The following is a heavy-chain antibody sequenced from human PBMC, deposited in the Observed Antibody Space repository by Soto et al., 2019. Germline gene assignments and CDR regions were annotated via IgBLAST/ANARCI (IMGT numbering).Heavy chain of an antibody. Sequence: QVQLQESGPGLVKPSQTLSLTCIVSGGSIRSGGSFWSWVRQHPGKGLEWIGNIYYNSGSTYYTPSLKSRLSISVDASKNQVSLHLSSVTAADTAVYFCTREKPLPYNSGSGKCYYGMDVWGQGTTVIVS. J-gene: IGHJ6*02. CDR2: IYYNSGST. D-gene: IGHD3-10*01. V-gene: IGHV4-31*03. CDR1: GGSIRSGGSF. CDR3: TREKPLPYNSGSGKCYYGMDV.